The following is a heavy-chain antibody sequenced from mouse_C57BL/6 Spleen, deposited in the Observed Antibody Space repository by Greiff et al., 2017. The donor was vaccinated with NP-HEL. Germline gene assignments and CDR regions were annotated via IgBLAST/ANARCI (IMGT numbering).Heavy chain of an antibody. V-gene: IGHV1-31*01. J-gene: IGHJ4*01. CDR3: AREGDSSGYDGYYAMDY. D-gene: IGHD3-2*02. CDR1: GYSFTGYY. CDR2: IYPYNGVS. Sequence: EVKLMESGPELVKPGASVKISCKASGYSFTGYYMHWVKQSHGNILDWIGYIYPYNGVSSYNQKFKGKATLTVDKSSSTAYMELRSLTSEDSAVYYCAREGDSSGYDGYYAMDYWGQGTSVTVSS.